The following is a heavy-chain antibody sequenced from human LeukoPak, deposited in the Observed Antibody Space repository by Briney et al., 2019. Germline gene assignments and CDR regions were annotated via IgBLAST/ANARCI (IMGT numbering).Heavy chain of an antibody. D-gene: IGHD3-22*01. CDR1: GGSIYSGGYS. Sequence: KPSETLSLTCAVSGGSIYSGGYSWSWIRQPPGKGLEWIGYIYHSGSTYYNPSLKSRVTISVDRSKNQFSLKLSSVTAADTAVYYCAAAYYYDSSGFDYWGQGTLVTVSS. J-gene: IGHJ4*02. V-gene: IGHV4-30-2*01. CDR3: AAAYYYDSSGFDY. CDR2: IYHSGST.